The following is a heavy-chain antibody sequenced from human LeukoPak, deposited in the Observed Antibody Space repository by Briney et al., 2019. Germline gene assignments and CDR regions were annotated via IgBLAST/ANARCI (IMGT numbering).Heavy chain of an antibody. D-gene: IGHD1-7*01. CDR1: GGSISSYY. V-gene: IGHV4-59*06. Sequence: SETLSLTCTVSGGSISSYYWSWIRQPPGKGLEWIGYIYYSGSTYYNPSLKSRVTISVDTSKNQFSLKLSSVTAADTAVYYCARGGRMELISYYFDYWGQGTLVTVSS. CDR3: ARGGRMELISYYFDY. CDR2: IYYSGST. J-gene: IGHJ4*02.